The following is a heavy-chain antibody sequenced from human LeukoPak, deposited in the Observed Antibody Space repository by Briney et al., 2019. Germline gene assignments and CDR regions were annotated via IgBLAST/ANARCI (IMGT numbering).Heavy chain of an antibody. CDR3: ARDQEGFDY. CDR2: IYPRDGST. Sequence: ASVKVSCKASGNTFTNNYLHWVGQPPGQGLEWMGMIYPRDGSTSYAQNFQGRVTVTRDTSTTTVHMELRGLRSEDTAVYYCARDQEGFDYWGQGTVVTVSS. V-gene: IGHV1-46*01. CDR1: GNTFTNNY. J-gene: IGHJ4*02.